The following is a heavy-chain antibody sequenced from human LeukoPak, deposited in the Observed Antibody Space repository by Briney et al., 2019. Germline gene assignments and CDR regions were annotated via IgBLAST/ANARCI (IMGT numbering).Heavy chain of an antibody. CDR3: AKAGWGTVAGVFDY. V-gene: IGHV3-30*04. CDR2: MSYDGNKQ. J-gene: IGHJ4*02. Sequence: TGGSLRLSCAASGFTFSSYAMHWVRQAPGKGLEWVAVMSYDGNKQYYADSAKGRFTISRDNSKNTLYLQMNSLRAEDTAVYYCAKAGWGTVAGVFDYWGQGTLVTVSS. D-gene: IGHD6-19*01. CDR1: GFTFSSYA.